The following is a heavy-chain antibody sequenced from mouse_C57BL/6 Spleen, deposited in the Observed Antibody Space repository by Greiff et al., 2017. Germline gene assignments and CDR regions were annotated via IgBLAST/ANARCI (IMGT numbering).Heavy chain of an antibody. J-gene: IGHJ3*01. V-gene: IGHV5-6*01. CDR2: ISSGGSST. CDR1: GFTFSSYG. D-gene: IGHD3-2*01. Sequence: EVQVVESGGDLVKPGGSLTLSCAASGFTFSSYGMSLVRQTPDKRLEWVATISSGGSSTYYPDSVKGRFTISRDNAKNTLYLQMSSLKSEDTAMYYCARHLSDSSWFAYWDQGTLVTVSA. CDR3: ARHLSDSSWFAY.